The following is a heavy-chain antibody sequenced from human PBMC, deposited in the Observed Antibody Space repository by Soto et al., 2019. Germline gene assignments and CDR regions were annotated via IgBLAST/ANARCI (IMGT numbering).Heavy chain of an antibody. V-gene: IGHV5-10-1*01. D-gene: IGHD1-1*01. CDR2: IDPSDSYT. CDR3: ATTNWNDIDY. CDR1: GYSFTSYW. Sequence: LGESLKISCKGSGYSFTSYWISWVRQMPGKGLEWMGRIDPSDSYTNYSPSFQGHVTISADKSISTAYLQWSSLKASDTAMYYCATTNWNDIDYWGQGTLVTVSS. J-gene: IGHJ4*02.